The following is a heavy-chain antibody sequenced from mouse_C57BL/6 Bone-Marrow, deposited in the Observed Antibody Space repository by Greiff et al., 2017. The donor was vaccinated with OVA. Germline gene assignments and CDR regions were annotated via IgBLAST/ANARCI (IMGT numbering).Heavy chain of an antibody. Sequence: EVQLQESGAELVRPGASVKLSCTASGFNIKDDYMHWVKERPEQGLEWIGWIDPENGDTEYASKFLGKATITADTSSKTVYLHLSSLTSEDTAVYYCTTYRYWGQGTTLTVSS. CDR3: TTYRY. V-gene: IGHV14-4*01. J-gene: IGHJ2*01. CDR1: GFNIKDDY. CDR2: IDPENGDT.